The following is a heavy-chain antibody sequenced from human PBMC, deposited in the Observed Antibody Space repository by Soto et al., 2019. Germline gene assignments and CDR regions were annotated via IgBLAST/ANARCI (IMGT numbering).Heavy chain of an antibody. D-gene: IGHD2-2*01. V-gene: IGHV3-7*01. Sequence: PGGSLRLSCAASGFTFSNYWMSWVRQARGRGLEWVANRTQDGSEKYCVDSVKGRFTISRDNAKNSLYLQMNSLRAEDTAVYYCARAGRGVVEPAATPAYYYYYGMDVWGQGITVTVSS. J-gene: IGHJ6*02. CDR2: RTQDGSEK. CDR3: ARAGRGVVEPAATPAYYYYYGMDV. CDR1: GFTFSNYW.